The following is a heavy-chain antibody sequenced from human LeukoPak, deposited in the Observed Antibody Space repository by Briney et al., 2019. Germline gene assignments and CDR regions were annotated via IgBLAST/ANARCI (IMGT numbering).Heavy chain of an antibody. D-gene: IGHD1-26*01. Sequence: GASVKVSCKASGYTFTSYAMHWVRQAPGQRLEWMGWINAGNGNTKHSQKFQGRVTITRDTSASTAYMELSSLRSEDTAVYYCARDLLPRATKTKDDDYWGQGTLVTVSS. V-gene: IGHV1-3*01. J-gene: IGHJ4*02. CDR2: INAGNGNT. CDR1: GYTFTSYA. CDR3: ARDLLPRATKTKDDDY.